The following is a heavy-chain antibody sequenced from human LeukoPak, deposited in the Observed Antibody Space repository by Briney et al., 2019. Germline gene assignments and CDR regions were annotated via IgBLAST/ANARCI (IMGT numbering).Heavy chain of an antibody. D-gene: IGHD5-18*01. V-gene: IGHV4-59*08. J-gene: IGHJ3*02. CDR1: GGSISSYY. Sequence: SETLSLTCTVSGGSISSYYWSWIRQPPGKGLEWIGYIYYSGSTNYNPSLKSRVTISVDTSKNQFSLKLSSVTAADTAVYYCAYADTAFTFDIWGQGTMVTVSS. CDR3: AYADTAFTFDI. CDR2: IYYSGST.